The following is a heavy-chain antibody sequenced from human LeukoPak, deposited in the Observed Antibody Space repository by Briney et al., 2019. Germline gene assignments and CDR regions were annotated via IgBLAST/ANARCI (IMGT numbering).Heavy chain of an antibody. CDR3: ARSGSSSWYSQYNWFDP. CDR1: GGSFSGYY. Sequence: ASETLSLTCAVYGGSFSGYYWSWIRQPPGKGLEWIGEINHSGSTNYNPSLKSRVTLLVDTSKNQFSLKLSSVTAADTAVYYCARSGSSSWYSQYNWFDPWGQGTLVTVSS. J-gene: IGHJ5*02. CDR2: INHSGST. D-gene: IGHD6-13*01. V-gene: IGHV4-34*01.